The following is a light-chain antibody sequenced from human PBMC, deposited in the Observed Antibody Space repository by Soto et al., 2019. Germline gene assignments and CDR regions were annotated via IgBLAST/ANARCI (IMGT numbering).Light chain of an antibody. CDR1: SNDVWSFNC. Sequence: QSALTQPASVSGSPGQSITISCTRPSNDVWSFNCVSWYQQHPDKAPQVLIYEVTKRPPGVSNRFSGSKSGNTASLTISGLQADDEADYYCCSDAGSSSYVFGTGTKLTVL. CDR3: CSDAGSSSYV. J-gene: IGLJ1*01. V-gene: IGLV2-23*02. CDR2: EVT.